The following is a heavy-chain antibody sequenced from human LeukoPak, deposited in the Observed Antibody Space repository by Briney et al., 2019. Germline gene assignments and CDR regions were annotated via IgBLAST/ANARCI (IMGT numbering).Heavy chain of an antibody. D-gene: IGHD3-3*01. J-gene: IGHJ4*02. Sequence: GASVKVSCKASGYTFTGYYMHWVRQAPGQGLEWMGRITPNSGDTIYAQKFQGRATMTRDTSISAAYMELSGLTSDDTAIYYCARDLVGGIWSAGFWGQGTLVTVSS. CDR1: GYTFTGYY. CDR3: ARDLVGGIWSAGF. CDR2: ITPNSGDT. V-gene: IGHV1-2*06.